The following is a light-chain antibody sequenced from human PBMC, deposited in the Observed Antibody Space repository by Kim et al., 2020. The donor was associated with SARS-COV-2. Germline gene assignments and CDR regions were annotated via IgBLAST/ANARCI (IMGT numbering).Light chain of an antibody. Sequence: APHTTAGITDGENNVGSKSVHWYQQKPGQAPVLVIYYDSDRPSGIPERFSGSNSGNTATLTISRVEAGDEADYYCQVWDSSSDHVFGTGTKVTVL. V-gene: IGLV3-21*04. J-gene: IGLJ1*01. CDR1: NVGSKS. CDR2: YDS. CDR3: QVWDSSSDHV.